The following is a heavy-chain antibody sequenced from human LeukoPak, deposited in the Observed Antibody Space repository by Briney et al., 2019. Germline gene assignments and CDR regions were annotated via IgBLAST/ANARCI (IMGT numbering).Heavy chain of an antibody. Sequence: GGSLRLSCAASGFTFSSYAMHWVRQTPGKGPEWVAVISYDGSNKYCADSVKGRFTVSRDNSKNTLYLQMNSLRAEDTAVYYCAKDLLFSNWGSRGLDVWGQGTTVTVSS. CDR3: AKDLLFSNWGSRGLDV. V-gene: IGHV3-30*04. CDR1: GFTFSSYA. J-gene: IGHJ6*02. D-gene: IGHD7-27*01. CDR2: ISYDGSNK.